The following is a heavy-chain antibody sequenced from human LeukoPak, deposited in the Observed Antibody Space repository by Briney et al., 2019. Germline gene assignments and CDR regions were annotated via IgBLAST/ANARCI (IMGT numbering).Heavy chain of an antibody. CDR1: GDSISSSSHY. Sequence: PLETLSLTCTVSGDSISSSSHYWGWIRQPPGKGLEWIGSIYYSGRTYYNPSLKSRVTISVDTSKNQFSLKLSSVTAADTAVYYCARDWNQWLMDYWGQGTLVTVSS. J-gene: IGHJ4*02. CDR3: ARDWNQWLMDY. V-gene: IGHV4-39*07. CDR2: IYYSGRT. D-gene: IGHD6-19*01.